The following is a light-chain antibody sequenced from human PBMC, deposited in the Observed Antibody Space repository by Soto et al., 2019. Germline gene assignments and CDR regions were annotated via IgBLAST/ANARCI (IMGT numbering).Light chain of an antibody. CDR1: SSIIGAGYD. CDR3: QSYDSSLSGWV. J-gene: IGLJ3*02. V-gene: IGLV1-40*01. Sequence: QSVLTQPPSVSGAPGQRVTISCTGSSSIIGAGYDVHWYQQLPGTAPQLLIYSNSNRPSGVPDRFSGSKSGTSASLAITGLQAEDEADYYCQSYDSSLSGWVFGGGTKLTVL. CDR2: SNS.